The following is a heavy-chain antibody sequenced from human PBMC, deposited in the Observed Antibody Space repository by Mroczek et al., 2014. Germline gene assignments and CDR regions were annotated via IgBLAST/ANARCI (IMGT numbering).Heavy chain of an antibody. CDR3: ARERYCSGGSCYSGDY. J-gene: IGHJ4*02. V-gene: IGHV3-30-3*01. D-gene: IGHD2-15*01. CDR2: ISYDGSNK. CDR1: GFTFSSYA. Sequence: VQLVESGGGVVQPGRSLRLSCAASGFTFSSYAMHWVRQAPGKGLEWVAVISYDGSNKYYADSVKGRFTISRDNSKNTLYLQMNSLRAEDTAVYYCARERYCSGGSCYSGDYWGQGTLVTVSS.